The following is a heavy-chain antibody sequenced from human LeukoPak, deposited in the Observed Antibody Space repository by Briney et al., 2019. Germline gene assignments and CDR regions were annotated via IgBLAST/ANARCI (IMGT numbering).Heavy chain of an antibody. CDR1: GFTFSSYA. Sequence: PGGSLRLSCAASGFTFSSYAMSWVRQAPGKGLEWVSAISGRGGSTYYADSVKGRFTISRDNSKNTLYLQMNSLRAEDTAVYYCATNSGWYDSNFDPWGQGTLVTVSS. D-gene: IGHD6-19*01. CDR2: ISGRGGST. V-gene: IGHV3-23*01. J-gene: IGHJ5*02. CDR3: ATNSGWYDSNFDP.